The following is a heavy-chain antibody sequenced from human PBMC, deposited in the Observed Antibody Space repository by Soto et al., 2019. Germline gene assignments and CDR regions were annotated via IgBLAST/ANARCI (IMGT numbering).Heavy chain of an antibody. V-gene: IGHV4-59*01. CDR2: IYSGST. Sequence: PSETLSLTCTVSGASISGYYWTWIRQPPGKGLEWIGYIYSGSTNYNPSLKSRATISIATSKNHFSLNLSSVTAADTAVYYCAGDSRSAVGWLDPWGQGTLVTVS. J-gene: IGHJ5*02. D-gene: IGHD1-26*01. CDR3: AGDSRSAVGWLDP. CDR1: GASISGYY.